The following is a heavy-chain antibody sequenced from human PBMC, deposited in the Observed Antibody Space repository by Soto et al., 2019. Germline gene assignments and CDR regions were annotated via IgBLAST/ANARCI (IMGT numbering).Heavy chain of an antibody. J-gene: IGHJ4*02. CDR1: GYSFTNYL. CDR3: ARRRDDGSNLSRFEY. Sequence: VESLKISFEFCGYSFTNYLSRLGLQMPGKGLEWMGRIDPSDSYTTYSPSFQCHVTILTDKSLSTAYLQWSSLKASDTATYYCARRRDDGSNLSRFEYWGQGPLVTV. V-gene: IGHV5-10-1*01. D-gene: IGHD3-3*01. CDR2: IDPSDSYT.